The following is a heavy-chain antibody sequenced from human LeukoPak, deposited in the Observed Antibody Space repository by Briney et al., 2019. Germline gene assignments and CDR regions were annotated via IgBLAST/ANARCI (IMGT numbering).Heavy chain of an antibody. CDR3: ARIHNLGILAHFDY. V-gene: IGHV3-30-3*01. Sequence: GGSLRLSCAASGFTFSDYAMHWVRQAPGKGLEWVAVLSYGGTNKYYADSVKGRFTISRDNAKNSLYLQMNSLRAEDTAVYYCARIHNLGILAHFDYWGQGTLVTVSS. CDR2: LSYGGTNK. D-gene: IGHD7-27*01. J-gene: IGHJ4*02. CDR1: GFTFSDYA.